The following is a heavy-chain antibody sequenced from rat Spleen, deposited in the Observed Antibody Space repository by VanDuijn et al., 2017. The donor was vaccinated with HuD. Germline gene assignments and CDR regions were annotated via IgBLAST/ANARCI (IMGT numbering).Heavy chain of an antibody. D-gene: IGHD1-10*01. CDR3: ASSNNNLAGDY. J-gene: IGHJ2*01. Sequence: EVQLVESGGGLVQPGRSLKLSCAASGFTFSDYAMAWVRQAPKKGLEWVATIIYDGSSTYYRDSVKGRFTISRDNAKSTLYLQMDSLRSEDTATYYCASSNNNLAGDYWGQGVMVTVSS. CDR2: IIYDGSST. V-gene: IGHV5-17*01. CDR1: GFTFSDYA.